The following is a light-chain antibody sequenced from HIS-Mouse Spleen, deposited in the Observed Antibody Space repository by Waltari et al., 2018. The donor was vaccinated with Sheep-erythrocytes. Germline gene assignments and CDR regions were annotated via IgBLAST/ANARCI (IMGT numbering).Light chain of an antibody. Sequence: EIVLKQSPATLSLSPGDRATLPGIASQCVTRYLAWYQQKPGPAPRLLIYDATNRATGIPARFSGSGSGTDFTLTISSLEPEDFAVYYCQQRSNWPPITFGQGTRLEIK. J-gene: IGKJ5*01. V-gene: IGKV3-11*01. CDR2: DAT. CDR3: QQRSNWPPIT. CDR1: QCVTRY.